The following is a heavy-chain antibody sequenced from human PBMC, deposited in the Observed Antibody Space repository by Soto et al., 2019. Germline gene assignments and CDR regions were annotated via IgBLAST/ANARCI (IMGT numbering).Heavy chain of an antibody. CDR2: ISWNSGSI. V-gene: IGHV3-9*01. CDR1: GFTFDDYA. D-gene: IGHD5-18*01. Sequence: EVQLVESGGGLVQPGRSLRLSCAASGFTFDDYAMHWVRQAPGKGLKWVSGISWNSGSIGYADSVKGRFTISRDNAKNSLYLQMNSLRAEDTALYYCAKAVGSYGNFDYWGQGTLVTVSS. CDR3: AKAVGSYGNFDY. J-gene: IGHJ4*02.